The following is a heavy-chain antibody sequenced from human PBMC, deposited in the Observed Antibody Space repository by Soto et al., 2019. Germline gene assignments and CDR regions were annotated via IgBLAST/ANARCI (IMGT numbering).Heavy chain of an antibody. Sequence: PSETLSLTCSVSGGSMDCYYWILIRQTPGQGLEWLGYIYFSGSTRYNPSLKSRLTISLDKSKRQFSMSLSSVTAADTAVYYCARSVATPGTNIDFWGQGTLVTVSS. D-gene: IGHD6-13*01. CDR2: IYFSGST. CDR1: GGSMDCYY. CDR3: ARSVATPGTNIDF. V-gene: IGHV4-4*09. J-gene: IGHJ4*02.